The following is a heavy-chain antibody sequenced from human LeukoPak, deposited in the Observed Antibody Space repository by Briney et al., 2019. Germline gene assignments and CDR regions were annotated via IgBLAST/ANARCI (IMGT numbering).Heavy chain of an antibody. D-gene: IGHD3-10*01. CDR1: EGTFSSYA. J-gene: IGHJ6*02. Sequence: SVKVSCKASEGTFSSYAVSWVRQAPGQGLEWMGRIIPILGIANYAQKFQGRVTITADKSTSTAYMELSSLRAEDTAVYYCARGGYYGSGSYYNAYYYGMDVWGQGTTVTVSS. CDR3: ARGGYYGSGSYYNAYYYGMDV. V-gene: IGHV1-69*04. CDR2: IIPILGIA.